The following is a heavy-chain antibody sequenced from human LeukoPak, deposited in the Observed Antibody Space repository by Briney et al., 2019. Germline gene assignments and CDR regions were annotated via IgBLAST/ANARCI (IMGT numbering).Heavy chain of an antibody. CDR3: AELGITMIGGV. D-gene: IGHD3-10*02. J-gene: IGHJ6*04. V-gene: IGHV3-48*03. CDR1: GFTVGSYE. CDR2: ISSSGSTI. Sequence: HAGGSLRLSCAAAGFTVGSYEMNWVRQAPGKGLEWVSYISSSGSTIYYADSVKGRFTISRDNAKNSLYLQMNSLRAEDTAVYYCAELGITMIGGVWGKGTTVTISS.